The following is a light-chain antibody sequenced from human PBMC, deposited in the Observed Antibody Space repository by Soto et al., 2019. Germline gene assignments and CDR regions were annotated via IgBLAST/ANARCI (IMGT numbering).Light chain of an antibody. Sequence: QSALTQPPSASGSPGQSVTISCTGTSSDVGGYNYVSWYQQHPGKAPKLMISEVSKRPSGVPDRFSGSKSGSTASLTVSGLQAEDEADYYCSSFAGKNNLVFGGGTKLTVL. CDR1: SSDVGGYNY. CDR2: EVS. CDR3: SSFAGKNNLV. V-gene: IGLV2-8*01. J-gene: IGLJ2*01.